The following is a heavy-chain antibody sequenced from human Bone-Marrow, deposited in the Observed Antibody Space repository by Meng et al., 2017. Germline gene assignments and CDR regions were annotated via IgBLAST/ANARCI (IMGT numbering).Heavy chain of an antibody. V-gene: IGHV4-61*01. D-gene: IGHD3-9*01. J-gene: IGHJ4*02. CDR1: GGSVSSGSYY. CDR3: ARDPELRYFDWLLSPLNFDY. CDR2: IYYSGST. Sequence: SETLSLTCTVSGGSVSSGSYYWSWIRQPPGKGLEWIGYIYYSGSTNYNPSLKSRVTISVDTSKNQFSLKLSSVTAADTAVYYCARDPELRYFDWLLSPLNFDYWGQGTLVTVSS.